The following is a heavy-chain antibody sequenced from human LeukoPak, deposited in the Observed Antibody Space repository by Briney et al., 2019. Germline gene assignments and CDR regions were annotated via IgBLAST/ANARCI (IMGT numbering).Heavy chain of an antibody. CDR2: IIPIFGTA. D-gene: IGHD2-2*02. V-gene: IGHV1-69*13. J-gene: IGHJ3*02. Sequence: GASVKVSCRASGGTFSSYAISWVRQAPGQGLEWMGGIIPIFGTANYAQKFQGRVTITADESTSTAYMELSSLRSEDTAVYYCARVVPAAIRAFDIWGQGTMVTVSS. CDR3: ARVVPAAIRAFDI. CDR1: GGTFSSYA.